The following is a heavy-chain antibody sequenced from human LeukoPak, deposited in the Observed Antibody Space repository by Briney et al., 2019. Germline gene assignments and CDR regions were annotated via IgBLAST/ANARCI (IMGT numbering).Heavy chain of an antibody. CDR3: AGGYCSGGSCYSGNYYYYMDV. CDR1: GGTFSSYA. Sequence: SVKVSCKASGGTFSSYAISWVRQAPGQGLEWMGGIIPIFGTANYAQKFQGRVTITADESTSTAYMELSSLRSEDTAVYYCAGGYCSGGSCYSGNYYYYMDVWGKGTTVTVPS. CDR2: IIPIFGTA. D-gene: IGHD2-15*01. J-gene: IGHJ6*03. V-gene: IGHV1-69*01.